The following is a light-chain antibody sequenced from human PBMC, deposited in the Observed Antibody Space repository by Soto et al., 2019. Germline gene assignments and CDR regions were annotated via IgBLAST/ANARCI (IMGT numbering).Light chain of an antibody. V-gene: IGKV1-17*01. J-gene: IGKJ1*01. CDR1: QDIRNN. Sequence: DIQMTQSPSSLSASVGDRVTITCRASQDIRNNLGWYQHEPGKAPKRLQGGVPSRFSGSGSGTEFTLTISSLQPEDFATYYCLQHNAYPWTFGQGTKVDIK. CDR3: LQHNAYPWT.